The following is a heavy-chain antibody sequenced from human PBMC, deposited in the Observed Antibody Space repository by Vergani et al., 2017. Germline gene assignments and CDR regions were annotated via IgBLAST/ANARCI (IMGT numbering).Heavy chain of an antibody. CDR3: ARSQMATNDFDL. Sequence: QVHLVQSGAEVKKPGDSVTLSCKTSGYTFVNHPITWVRQAPGQGLEWMGWISPYNHKTLYSQKVEGRVTMTSDTSSSTVFLELRRLTSDDTAIYYCARSQMATNDFDLWGRGTLVTVSS. CDR2: ISPYNHKT. CDR1: GYTFVNHP. D-gene: IGHD5-24*01. V-gene: IGHV1-18*04. J-gene: IGHJ4*02.